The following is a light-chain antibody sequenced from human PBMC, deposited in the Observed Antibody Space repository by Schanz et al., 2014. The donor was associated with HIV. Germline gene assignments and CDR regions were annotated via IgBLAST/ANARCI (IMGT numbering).Light chain of an antibody. CDR1: QSVSSN. CDR3: QQYNDWPPIT. V-gene: IGKV3-15*01. CDR2: DSS. J-gene: IGKJ5*01. Sequence: EIVMTQSPATLSVSPGERATLSCRASQSVSSNLAWYQRRPGQAPRLLIYDSSSRATGISARFSGSGSGTEFTLTISSLEPEDFAVYYCQQYNDWPPITFGQGTRLEIK.